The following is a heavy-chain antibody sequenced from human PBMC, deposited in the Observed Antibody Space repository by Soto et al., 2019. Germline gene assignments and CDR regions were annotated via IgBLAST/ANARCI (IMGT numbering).Heavy chain of an antibody. V-gene: IGHV1-69*06. J-gene: IGHJ4*02. CDR3: ASKAACGGDCYAFDS. D-gene: IGHD2-21*02. Sequence: QVYLVQSGAEVKKPGSSVEISCKASGGIFSSNTINWVRQAAGQGLEWMGGIIPLFGTANYAEKFQGRVTITADKSTKTEYMELTSLRSEDTAVYYCASKAACGGDCYAFDSWGQGTLVTVSS. CDR1: GGIFSSNT. CDR2: IIPLFGTA.